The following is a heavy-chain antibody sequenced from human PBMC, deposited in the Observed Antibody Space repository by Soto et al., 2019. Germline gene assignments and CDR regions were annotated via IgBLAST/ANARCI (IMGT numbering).Heavy chain of an antibody. CDR1: GFTFSSYG. J-gene: IGHJ6*02. Sequence: GGSLRLSCAASGFTFSSYGMHWVRQAPGKGLEWVAVIWYDGSNKYYADSVKGRFTISRDNSKNTLYLQMNSLRAEDTAVYYCARVTSTGWRLMDVWGQGTTVTVSS. CDR3: ARVTSTGWRLMDV. D-gene: IGHD6-19*01. CDR2: IWYDGSNK. V-gene: IGHV3-33*01.